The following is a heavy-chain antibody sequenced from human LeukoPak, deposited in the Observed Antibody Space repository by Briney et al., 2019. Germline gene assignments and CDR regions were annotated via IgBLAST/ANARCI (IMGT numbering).Heavy chain of an antibody. CDR2: ISSSSSTI. D-gene: IGHD3-22*01. Sequence: GGSLRLSCAASGFTFSSYTMNWVGQAPGKGLEWVSYISSSSSTIYYADSVKGRFTISRDNAKNSLYLQMNSLRAEDTAGYYCARGLPDSSPHYAFDIWGQGTMVTVSS. J-gene: IGHJ3*02. V-gene: IGHV3-48*04. CDR1: GFTFSSYT. CDR3: ARGLPDSSPHYAFDI.